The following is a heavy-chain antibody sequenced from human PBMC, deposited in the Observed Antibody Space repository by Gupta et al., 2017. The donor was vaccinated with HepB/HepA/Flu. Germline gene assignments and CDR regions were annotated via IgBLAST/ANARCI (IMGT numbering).Heavy chain of an antibody. CDR3: ASDLEELAAAGTIEDIQH. D-gene: IGHD6-13*01. CDR1: GFTFSSYW. Sequence: EVQLVESGGGLVQPGGSLRLSCAASGFTFSSYWMSWVRQAPGKGLEWVANIKQDGSEKYYVDSVKGRFTISRDNAKNSLYLQMNSLRAEDTAVYYCASDLEELAAAGTIEDIQHWGQGTLVTVSS. J-gene: IGHJ1*01. V-gene: IGHV3-7*01. CDR2: IKQDGSEK.